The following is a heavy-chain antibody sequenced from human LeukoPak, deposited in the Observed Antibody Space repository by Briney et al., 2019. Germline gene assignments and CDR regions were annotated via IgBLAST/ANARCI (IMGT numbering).Heavy chain of an antibody. CDR2: ITGSGVST. CDR3: AKRRGATNGDFDY. J-gene: IGHJ4*02. Sequence: GGSLRLSCAASGFTFSNNAMSWVRQAPGKGLEWVSAITGSGVSTFYVDPVKGRFTISRDNSKNTLYLEMNSLRVEDTAVYYCAKRRGATNGDFDYWGQGTLVTVSS. V-gene: IGHV3-23*01. D-gene: IGHD2-8*01. CDR1: GFTFSNNA.